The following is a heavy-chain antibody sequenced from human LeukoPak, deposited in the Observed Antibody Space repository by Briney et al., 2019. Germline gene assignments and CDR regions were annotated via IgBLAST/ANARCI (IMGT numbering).Heavy chain of an antibody. CDR3: ARVRGGQLVAPHFDY. D-gene: IGHD6-6*01. CDR2: IYYSGST. J-gene: IGHJ4*02. CDR1: GGSFSSYY. V-gene: IGHV4-59*01. Sequence: SSETLSLTCTVSGGSFSSYYWNWIRQAPGKGLEWIGDIYYSGSTNYNPSLKSRVTISVDTSKNQFSLRLSSVTAADTAVYYCARVRGGQLVAPHFDYWGQGTLVTVSS.